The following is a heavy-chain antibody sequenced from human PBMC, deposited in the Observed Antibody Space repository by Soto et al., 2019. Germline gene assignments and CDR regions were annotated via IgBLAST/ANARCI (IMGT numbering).Heavy chain of an antibody. V-gene: IGHV3-49*04. CDR1: GFTFGDYA. J-gene: IGHJ3*02. Sequence: PGGSLRLSCTASGFTFGDYAMSWVRQAPGKGLEWVGFIRSKAYGGTTEYAASVKGRFTISRGDSKSIAYLQMNSLKTEDTAVYYCNREENHDAFDIWGQGTMVTVSS. CDR2: IRSKAYGGTT. CDR3: NREENHDAFDI.